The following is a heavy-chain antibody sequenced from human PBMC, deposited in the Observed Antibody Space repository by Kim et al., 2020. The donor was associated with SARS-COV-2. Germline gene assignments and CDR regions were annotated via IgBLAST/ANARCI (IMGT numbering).Heavy chain of an antibody. V-gene: IGHV3-7*01. CDR2: IKQDGNQK. CDR1: GFTFSSNW. D-gene: IGHD6-19*01. J-gene: IGHJ3*02. Sequence: GGSLRLSCAASGFTFSSNWMTWVRQAPGKGLEWVANIKQDGNQKYYVDSVKGRFTISRDNAKNSLYLQMNSLSAEDTAVYYCARDGDLYSSGKGYFDIWGRGTMVTVSS. CDR3: ARDGDLYSSGKGYFDI.